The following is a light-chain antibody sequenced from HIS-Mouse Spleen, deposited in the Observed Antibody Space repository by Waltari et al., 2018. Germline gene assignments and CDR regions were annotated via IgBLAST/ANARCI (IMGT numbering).Light chain of an antibody. V-gene: IGLV1-47*01. Sequence: QSVLTQPPSASGTPGQRVTIPCSGSSSNIGSNYVYWSQQPPGTAPKLLIYRNNQRPSGVPDRFSGSKSGTSASLAISGLRSEDEADYYCAAWDDSLSGPVFGGGTKLTVL. CDR3: AAWDDSLSGPV. J-gene: IGLJ3*02. CDR1: SSNIGSNY. CDR2: RNN.